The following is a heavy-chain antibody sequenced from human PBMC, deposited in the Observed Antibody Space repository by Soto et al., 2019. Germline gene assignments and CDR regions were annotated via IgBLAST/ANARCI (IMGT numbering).Heavy chain of an antibody. CDR3: ATDRASTSEGPT. CDR2: LVYRGDIT. J-gene: IGHJ5*02. V-gene: IGHV3-23*01. CDR1: GFTFRNYV. Sequence: EVHLLESGGGLVQPGGSLTLSCEASGFTFRNYVMTWVRQAPGKGLEWVSGLVYRGDITYYADSVKGRFTISSDNSQTTLDLQMSSLRVEDTAVYYCATDRASTSEGPTWGRGTLVTVS.